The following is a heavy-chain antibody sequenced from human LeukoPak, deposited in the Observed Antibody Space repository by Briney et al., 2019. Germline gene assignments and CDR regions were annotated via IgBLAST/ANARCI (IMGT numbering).Heavy chain of an antibody. J-gene: IGHJ6*03. Sequence: GGSLRLSCAASGFTFSSYAMNWVRQAPGKGLEWVSGISGSVGSTYYADSVKGRFTIPRDNSKNTLYLQMNSLRAEDTAVYYCAKVLSLRPTGVSYYYMDVWGKGTTVTVSS. D-gene: IGHD1-14*01. V-gene: IGHV3-23*01. CDR1: GFTFSSYA. CDR2: ISGSVGST. CDR3: AKVLSLRPTGVSYYYMDV.